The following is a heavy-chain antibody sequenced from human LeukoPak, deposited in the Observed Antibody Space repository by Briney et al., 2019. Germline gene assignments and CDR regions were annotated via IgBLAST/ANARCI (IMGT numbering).Heavy chain of an antibody. CDR3: ARDRSGSYYPDAFDI. D-gene: IGHD1-26*01. CDR1: GGSISSGSYY. Sequence: PSETLSLTCTVSGGSISSGSYYWSWIRQPAGKGLEWIGRIYTSGSTNYNPSLKSRVTMSVDTSKNQFSLKLSSVTAADTAVYYCARDRSGSYYPDAFDIWGQGTMVTVSS. J-gene: IGHJ3*02. CDR2: IYTSGST. V-gene: IGHV4-61*02.